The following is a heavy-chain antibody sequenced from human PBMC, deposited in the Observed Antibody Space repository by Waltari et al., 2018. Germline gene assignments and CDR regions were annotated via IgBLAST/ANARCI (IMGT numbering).Heavy chain of an antibody. J-gene: IGHJ4*02. V-gene: IGHV4-39*01. CDR2: IYYSGNA. D-gene: IGHD1-26*01. CDR1: GGSISSSNYY. Sequence: QLQLHESGPGLVKPSETLSLTCTVSGGSISSSNYYWGWIRQPPGKGLEWIGSIYYSGNAYYKPSLKSRDNISVDRSNNQYALKVTSVTGADTAMYYCASQTSGRYYLYYFDDWGQGTLVTVSS. CDR3: ASQTSGRYYLYYFDD.